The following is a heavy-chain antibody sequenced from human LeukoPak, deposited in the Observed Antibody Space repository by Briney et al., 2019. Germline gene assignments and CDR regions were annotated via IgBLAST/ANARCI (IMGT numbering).Heavy chain of an antibody. J-gene: IGHJ4*02. D-gene: IGHD3-22*01. CDR1: GFTFSSYG. CDR3: AKRAIDSSGYDYYFDY. V-gene: IGHV3-30*02. CDR2: IRHDGRNK. Sequence: GGSLRLSCAASGFTFSSYGMHWVRQAPGKGLEWVTFIRHDGRNKYYADSLKGRFTISRDNSKNTLYLQMNSLRVEDTAVYYCAKRAIDSSGYDYYFDYWGQGTLVTVSS.